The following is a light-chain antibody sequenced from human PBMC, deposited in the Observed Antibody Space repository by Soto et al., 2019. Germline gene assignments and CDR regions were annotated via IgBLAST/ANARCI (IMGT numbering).Light chain of an antibody. V-gene: IGKV1-27*01. Sequence: DIQMTQSPPSLSASVGDRVTITFRASQGIGNSLALYQQKPGTVPKLLIYSASTLQSGVPSRFSGSGSGTDVTLTISSLQPEDVAAYYCKMHNTVPATFGKGTRLEI. CDR1: QGIGNS. CDR3: KMHNTVPAT. CDR2: SAS. J-gene: IGKJ5*01.